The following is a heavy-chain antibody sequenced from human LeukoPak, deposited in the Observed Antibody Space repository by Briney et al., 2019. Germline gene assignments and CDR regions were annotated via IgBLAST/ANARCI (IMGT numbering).Heavy chain of an antibody. Sequence: SETLSLTCAVHGGSFSGYYWGWIRQPPGKTLEWIGSIYSRGNTYYNPSLKSRVIILIDTAKNHFSLNLSSVTAADTAVYYCARSDGYGLVGIWGQGTMVTVSS. V-gene: IGHV4-34*01. CDR1: GGSFSGYY. J-gene: IGHJ3*02. CDR3: ARSDGYGLVGI. D-gene: IGHD3-10*01. CDR2: IYSRGNT.